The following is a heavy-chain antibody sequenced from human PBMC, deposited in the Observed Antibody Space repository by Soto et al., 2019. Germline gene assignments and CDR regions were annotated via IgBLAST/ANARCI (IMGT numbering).Heavy chain of an antibody. CDR3: ARLYSYDTSGYLNFDY. J-gene: IGHJ4*02. D-gene: IGHD3-22*01. CDR2: IYYSGSA. V-gene: IGHV4-30-4*01. Sequence: SQTMSLTCTVAGNSISSRDYYWSWIRQSPGKGLDWIGYIYYSGSAYYNPSLKSRPTISVDTSRNQFSLELTSVTAADTAVYYCARLYSYDTSGYLNFDYWGQGTLVTVS. CDR1: GNSISSRDYY.